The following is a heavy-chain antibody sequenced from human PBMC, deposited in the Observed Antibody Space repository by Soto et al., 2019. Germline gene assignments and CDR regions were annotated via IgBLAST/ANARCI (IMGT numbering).Heavy chain of an antibody. Sequence: EVQLVESGGGLVKPGGSLRLSCAASGFTFSSYSMNWVRQAPGKGLEWVSSIISSSSYIYYADSVKGRFTISRDNAKNSLYLQMNSLRAGDTAVYYCARDLSTVTPYYYYGMDVWGQGTTVTVSS. J-gene: IGHJ6*02. V-gene: IGHV3-21*01. CDR2: IISSSSYI. CDR1: GFTFSSYS. CDR3: ARDLSTVTPYYYYGMDV. D-gene: IGHD4-17*01.